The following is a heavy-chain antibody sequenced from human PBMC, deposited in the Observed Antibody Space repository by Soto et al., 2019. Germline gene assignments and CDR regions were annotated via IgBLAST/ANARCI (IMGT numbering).Heavy chain of an antibody. CDR2: ISTYNGNT. J-gene: IGHJ5*02. Sequence: GASDPVSYKASTETFNNYCSAWLHLAPGQGLEWMGWISTYNGNTNTYHKKRFQGRFTMTSDSASNTAYMALRSLTPDDTAVYYCARGGQKNVSTSIGPWGQGTMVTVSS. CDR3: ARGGQKNVSTSIGP. CDR1: TETFNNYC. V-gene: IGHV1-18*04.